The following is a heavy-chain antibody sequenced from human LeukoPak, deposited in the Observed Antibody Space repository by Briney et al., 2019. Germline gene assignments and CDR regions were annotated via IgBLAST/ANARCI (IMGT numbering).Heavy chain of an antibody. V-gene: IGHV4-30-4*08. CDR2: IYYSGDT. Sequence: SETLSLTCTVSGASIRTGLYYWSWIRQSPGKGLEWIGYIYYSGDTYYNPSLEGRLTISVDTSKNQFSLKLSSVTAADTAAYYCARLTTVTMMFDYWGQGTLVTVSS. J-gene: IGHJ4*02. CDR3: ARLTTVTMMFDY. D-gene: IGHD4-17*01. CDR1: GASIRTGLYY.